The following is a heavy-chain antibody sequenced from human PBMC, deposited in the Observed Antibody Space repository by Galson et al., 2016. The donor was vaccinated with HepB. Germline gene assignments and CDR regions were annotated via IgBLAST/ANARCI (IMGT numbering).Heavy chain of an antibody. CDR3: AKDLRLRCTIDI. CDR1: GFSFRDYA. CDR2: ISGSGDTT. D-gene: IGHD4-17*01. Sequence: SLRLSCAASGFSFRDYALNWVRQVPGKGLVWVSDISGSGDTTYYADSVKGRFIISRDNSKNTVYQQVNSLRADDTAVYYCAKDLRLRCTIDIWGQGTLVTVSS. V-gene: IGHV3-23*01. J-gene: IGHJ4*02.